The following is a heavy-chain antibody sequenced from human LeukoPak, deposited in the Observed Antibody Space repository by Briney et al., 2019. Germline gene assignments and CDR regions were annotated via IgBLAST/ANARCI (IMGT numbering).Heavy chain of an antibody. V-gene: IGHV3-23*01. Sequence: GGSLRLSCAASGFTFSSYAMSWVRQAPGKGLGWVSAISGSGGSTYYADSVKGRFTLSRDNSKNTLYLQMNSLRAEDTAVYYCAKGTTGLAVAGSDYWGQGTLVTVSS. CDR1: GFTFSSYA. CDR3: AKGTTGLAVAGSDY. J-gene: IGHJ4*02. D-gene: IGHD6-19*01. CDR2: ISGSGGST.